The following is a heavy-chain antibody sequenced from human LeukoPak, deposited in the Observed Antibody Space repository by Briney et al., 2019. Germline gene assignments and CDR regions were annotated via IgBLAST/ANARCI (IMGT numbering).Heavy chain of an antibody. V-gene: IGHV4-59*01. J-gene: IGHJ4*02. Sequence: PSETLSLTCTVSGGSISDYYWSWIRQPPGRGLEWIAYSGSTNYNPSLKSRVIISVDTSKNQFSLKLSPVTAADTAVYYCASDPNYDWFLDYWGQGTLVTVSS. CDR1: GGSISDYY. CDR2: SGST. CDR3: ASDPNYDWFLDY. D-gene: IGHD3-22*01.